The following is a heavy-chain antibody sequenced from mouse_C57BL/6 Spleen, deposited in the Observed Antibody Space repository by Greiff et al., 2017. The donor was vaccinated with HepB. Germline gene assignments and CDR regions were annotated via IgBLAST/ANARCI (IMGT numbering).Heavy chain of an antibody. CDR1: GYTFTSYW. CDR2: IYPGSGST. V-gene: IGHV1-55*01. Sequence: QVQLQQPGAELVKPGASVKMSCKASGYTFTSYWITWVKQRPGQGLEWIGDIYPGSGSTNYNEKFKSKTTLTVDTSSSTAYMQLSSLTSEDSAVYYCAREITTVVARGWYFDVWGTGTTVTVSS. J-gene: IGHJ1*03. CDR3: AREITTVVARGWYFDV. D-gene: IGHD1-1*01.